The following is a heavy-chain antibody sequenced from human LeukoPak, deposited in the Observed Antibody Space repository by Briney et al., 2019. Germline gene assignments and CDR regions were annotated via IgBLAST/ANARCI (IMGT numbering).Heavy chain of an antibody. V-gene: IGHV4-61*02. CDR1: GGSISSGSYY. CDR3: ARLSGDPWY. D-gene: IGHD2-21*02. Sequence: SQTLSLTCTVSGGSISSGSYYWSWIRQPAGKGLEWIGRIYTSGSTNYNPSLKSRVTISVDTPKNQFSLKLNSVTAADTAVYYCARLSGDPWYWGQGTLVTVSS. J-gene: IGHJ4*02. CDR2: IYTSGST.